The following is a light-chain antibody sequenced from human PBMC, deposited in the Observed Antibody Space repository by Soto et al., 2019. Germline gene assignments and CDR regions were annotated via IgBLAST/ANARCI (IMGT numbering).Light chain of an antibody. V-gene: IGKV1-39*01. J-gene: IGKJ4*01. Sequence: DIQMTQSPSSLSASVGDRVTITCRASQSISSYLNWYQQKPGKAPKLLIYAASSLQSGVPSRFSGSGSGTDFTLTISCLQPEDSATYYCQQSYSTPFGGGTKVEIQ. CDR1: QSISSY. CDR3: QQSYSTP. CDR2: AAS.